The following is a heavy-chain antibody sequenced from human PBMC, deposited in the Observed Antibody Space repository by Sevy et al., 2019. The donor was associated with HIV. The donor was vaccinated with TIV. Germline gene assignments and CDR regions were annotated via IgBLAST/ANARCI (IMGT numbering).Heavy chain of an antibody. J-gene: IGHJ6*03. D-gene: IGHD2-15*01. V-gene: IGHV3-43*01. Sequence: GGSLRLSCAASGFTFDDYTMHWVRQAPGKGLEWVSLISWDGGSTYYADSVKGRFTISRDNSKNSLYLQMNSLRTEDTALYYCAKDYCSGGSCYSGVYYYYMDVWGKGTTVTVSS. CDR3: AKDYCSGGSCYSGVYYYYMDV. CDR1: GFTFDDYT. CDR2: ISWDGGST.